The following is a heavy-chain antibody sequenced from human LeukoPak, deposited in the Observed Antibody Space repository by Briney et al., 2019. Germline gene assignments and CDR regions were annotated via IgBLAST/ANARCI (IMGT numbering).Heavy chain of an antibody. CDR2: ISGSGGST. D-gene: IGHD5-18*01. CDR1: GFTFSSYA. J-gene: IGHJ4*02. CDR3: AKDLVDTAMVTFFYYDSSGKPLDY. V-gene: IGHV3-23*01. Sequence: SCKASGFTFSSYAMSWVRQAPGKGLEWVSAISGSGGSTYYADSVEGRFTISRDNSKNTLYLQMNSLRAEDTAVYYCAKDLVDTAMVTFFYYDSSGKPLDYWGQGTLVTVSS.